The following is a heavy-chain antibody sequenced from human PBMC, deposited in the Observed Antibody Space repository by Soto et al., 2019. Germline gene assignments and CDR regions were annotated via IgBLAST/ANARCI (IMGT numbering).Heavy chain of an antibody. J-gene: IGHJ4*02. V-gene: IGHV3-48*03. CDR1: GFTFSSCE. CDR2: ISSSGSTI. D-gene: IGHD4-17*01. Sequence: EVQLVESGGGLVQPGGSLRLSCAASGFTFSSCEMNWVRQAPGKGLEWVSYISSSGSTIYYGDSVKDRFTISRDNAKNSLYLQMNSLRAEDTGVYYCARDYGDYYFDYWGPGTLVTVSS. CDR3: ARDYGDYYFDY.